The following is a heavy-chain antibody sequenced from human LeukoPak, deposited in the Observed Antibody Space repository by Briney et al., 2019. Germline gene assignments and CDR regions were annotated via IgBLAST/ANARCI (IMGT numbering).Heavy chain of an antibody. J-gene: IGHJ3*02. D-gene: IGHD3-10*01. CDR3: ARVNYGDAFDI. V-gene: IGHV3-21*01. CDR1: GFTFSSYS. Sequence: GGSLSLSCAASGFTFSSYSMNWVRQAPGKGLEWVSSISSSSSYIYYADSVKGRFTISRDNAKNSLYLQMNSLRAEDTAVYYCARVNYGDAFDIWGQGTMVTVSS. CDR2: ISSSSSYI.